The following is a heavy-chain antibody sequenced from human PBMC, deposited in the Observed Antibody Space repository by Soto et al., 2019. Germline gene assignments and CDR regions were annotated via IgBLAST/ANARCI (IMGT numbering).Heavy chain of an antibody. CDR1: SGSISGHY. V-gene: IGHV4-59*11. D-gene: IGHD6-19*01. J-gene: IGHJ5*01. Sequence: PSETLSLTCTVSSGSISGHYWSWVRQPPGKGLGWIGHIYYRGSTNYNPSLKSRVTISVDTSKNEFALKLNSVTAADTALYYCARERNSGWSDSWGQGTLVTVSS. CDR3: ARERNSGWSDS. CDR2: IYYRGST.